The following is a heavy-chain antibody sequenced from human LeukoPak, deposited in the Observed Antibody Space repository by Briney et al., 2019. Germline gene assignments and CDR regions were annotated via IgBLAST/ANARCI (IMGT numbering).Heavy chain of an antibody. CDR3: ARVDIAAAGERSWFDP. J-gene: IGHJ5*02. CDR2: INPNSGGT. V-gene: IGHV1-2*02. Sequence: ASVKVSCKGPGYTFTRYYMHWVRQAPGQGLEWMGLINPNSGGTNYAQKFQGRVTMTRDTSISTAYMELSRLRSDDTAVYYCARVDIAAAGERSWFDPWGQGTLVTVSS. CDR1: GYTFTRYY. D-gene: IGHD6-13*01.